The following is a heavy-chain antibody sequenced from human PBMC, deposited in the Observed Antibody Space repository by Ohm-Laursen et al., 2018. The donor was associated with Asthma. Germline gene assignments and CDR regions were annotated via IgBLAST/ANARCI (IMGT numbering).Heavy chain of an antibody. D-gene: IGHD5-18*01. CDR2: INHSGST. CDR3: ARGRDTATNDY. V-gene: IGHV4-39*07. J-gene: IGHJ4*02. CDR1: GGSISSGGYY. Sequence: SETLSLTCTVSGGSISSGGYYWSWIRQPPGKGLEWIGEINHSGSTNYNPSLKSRVTISVDTSKNQFSLKLSSVTAADTAVYYCARGRDTATNDYWGQGTLVTVSS.